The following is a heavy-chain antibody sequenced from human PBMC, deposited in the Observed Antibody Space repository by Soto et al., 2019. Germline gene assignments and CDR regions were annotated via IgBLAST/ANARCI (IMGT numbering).Heavy chain of an antibody. CDR3: ASATYSSSSGGYYGMDV. V-gene: IGHV1-69*01. J-gene: IGHJ6*02. Sequence: QVQLVQSGAEVKKPGSSVKVSCTASGCTFSSYAISWVRQAPGQGLEWLGGIIPIIGTANYAQKFQGRVTITADESTSTAYMELSSLRSEDTAVYYCASATYSSSSGGYYGMDVWGQGTTVTVSS. CDR1: GCTFSSYA. CDR2: IIPIIGTA. D-gene: IGHD6-6*01.